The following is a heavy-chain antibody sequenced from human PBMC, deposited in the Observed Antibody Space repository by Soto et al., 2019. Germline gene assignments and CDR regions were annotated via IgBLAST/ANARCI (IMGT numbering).Heavy chain of an antibody. Sequence: GGSLRLSCAASGFTFSSYGMHWVRQAPGKGLEWVAVIWYDGSNKYYADSVKGRFTISRDNSKNTLYLQMNSLRAEDTAVYYCARGPLEYSSSSNYYYYYMDVWGKGTTVTVSS. CDR3: ARGPLEYSSSSNYYYYYMDV. D-gene: IGHD6-6*01. J-gene: IGHJ6*03. CDR2: IWYDGSNK. CDR1: GFTFSSYG. V-gene: IGHV3-33*01.